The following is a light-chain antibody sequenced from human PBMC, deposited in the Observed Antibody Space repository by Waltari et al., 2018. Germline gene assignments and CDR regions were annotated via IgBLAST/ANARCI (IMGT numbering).Light chain of an antibody. CDR1: SGSIATDY. CDR3: HSYDSSPFWV. CDR2: EAH. V-gene: IGLV6-57*03. J-gene: IGLJ3*02. Sequence: NFLLTQPHSVSESPGKTVTISCTRSSGSIATDYVQWYQQRPGSAPTTVIYEAHQRPSGVPGRFSGSIDSSSNSASLTISGLKTEDEADYYCHSYDSSPFWVFGGGTKLTVL.